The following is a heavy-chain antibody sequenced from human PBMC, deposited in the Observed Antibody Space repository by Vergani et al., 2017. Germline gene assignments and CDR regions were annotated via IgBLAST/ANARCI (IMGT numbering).Heavy chain of an antibody. CDR3: TRHWAVVAANNWFDP. CDR1: GGSFNDYW. Sequence: QAQLQQWGAGLLKPSETLSLTCAISGGSFNDYWWTWIRKPPGKGLEWIGEIRHDGITHYSPSLKSRVTISIDTSTHQFSLNLRSVTAADTAVYYCTRHWAVVAANNWFDPWGQGTLVAVSS. D-gene: IGHD2-15*01. V-gene: IGHV4-34*01. J-gene: IGHJ5*02. CDR2: IRHDGIT.